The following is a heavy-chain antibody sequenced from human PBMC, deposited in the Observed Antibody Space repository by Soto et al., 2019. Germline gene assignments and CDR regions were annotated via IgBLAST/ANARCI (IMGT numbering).Heavy chain of an antibody. D-gene: IGHD2-21*01. CDR3: ARDCTYCGGDTGREAFDI. CDR1: GYTFNIYA. J-gene: IGHJ3*02. V-gene: IGHV1-3*01. Sequence: GASVQVSCNASGYTFNIYAIHWVRQAPAQGREWRGWMNAGNGNTEYSPKFHGRVTMTRDRYARAAYMELSGLTSEDTAVYYCARDCTYCGGDTGREAFDIWGQGTMVTVSS. CDR2: MNAGNGNT.